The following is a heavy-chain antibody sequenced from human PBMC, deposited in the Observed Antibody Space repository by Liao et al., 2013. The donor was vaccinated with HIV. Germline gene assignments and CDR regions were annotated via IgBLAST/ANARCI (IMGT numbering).Heavy chain of an antibody. CDR2: IYTSGST. J-gene: IGHJ4*02. D-gene: IGHD2-15*01. CDR3: ARNSGAWHIFDY. CDR1: GGSISSSSYY. Sequence: QLQLQESGPGLVKPSETLSLTCTVSGGSISSSSYYWGWXRQPPGKGLEWIGSIYTSGSTRFNPSLESRVTVSLDASRNQFSLNLRSVTAEDTAVYYCARNSGAWHIFDYWGQGTLVTVSS. V-gene: IGHV4-39*07.